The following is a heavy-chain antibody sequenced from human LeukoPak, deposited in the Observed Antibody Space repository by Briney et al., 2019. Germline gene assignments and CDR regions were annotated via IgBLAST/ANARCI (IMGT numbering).Heavy chain of an antibody. CDR2: ISYDGSNK. V-gene: IGHV3-30*18. CDR1: GFTFSSYG. Sequence: PGRSLRLSCAASGFTFSSYGMHWVRRAPGKGLEWVAVISYDGSNKYYADSVKGRFTISRDNSKNTLYLQMNSLRAEDTAVYYCAKDLMDYYGPHWFDPWGQGTLVTVSS. J-gene: IGHJ5*02. CDR3: AKDLMDYYGPHWFDP. D-gene: IGHD3-10*01.